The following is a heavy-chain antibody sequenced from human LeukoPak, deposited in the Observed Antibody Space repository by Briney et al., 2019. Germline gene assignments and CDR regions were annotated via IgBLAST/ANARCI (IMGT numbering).Heavy chain of an antibody. CDR2: MNPNSGNT. D-gene: IGHD3-10*01. V-gene: IGHV1-8*01. CDR3: ARDRAVRGVIIPDY. CDR1: GYTFTSYD. Sequence: ASVKVSCKASGYTFTSYDVNWFRQATGQGLEWMGWMNPNSGNTGYAQKFQGRVSLTRDTSISTAYMELSSLRSEDTAVYYCARDRAVRGVIIPDYWGQGTLVTVSS. J-gene: IGHJ4*02.